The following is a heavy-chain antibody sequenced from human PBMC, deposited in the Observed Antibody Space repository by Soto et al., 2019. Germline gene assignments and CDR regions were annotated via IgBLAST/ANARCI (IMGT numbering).Heavy chain of an antibody. CDR2: TYYRSKWYN. Sequence: SQTLSLTCAISGDSVSSNSAAWNWIRQSPSRGLEWLGRTYYRSKWYNDYAVSVKSRITINPDTSKNQFSLQLNSVTPEDTAVYYCTTAVLEWLRFGPPNWGQGTLVTVSS. CDR3: TTAVLEWLRFGPPN. V-gene: IGHV6-1*01. J-gene: IGHJ4*02. D-gene: IGHD5-12*01. CDR1: GDSVSSNSAA.